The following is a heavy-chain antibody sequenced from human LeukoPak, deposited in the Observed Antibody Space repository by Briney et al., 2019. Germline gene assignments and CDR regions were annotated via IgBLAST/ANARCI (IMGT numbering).Heavy chain of an antibody. CDR1: GFTFSSCS. CDR3: ARDGAHYSSSMDV. V-gene: IGHV3-21*01. D-gene: IGHD6-13*01. J-gene: IGHJ6*03. Sequence: GGSLRLSCAASGFTFSSCSMNWVRQAPGKGLEWVSSISSSSSYIYYADSVKGRFTISRDNAKNSLYLQMNSLRAEDTAVYYCARDGAHYSSSMDVWGKGTTVTVSS. CDR2: ISSSSSYI.